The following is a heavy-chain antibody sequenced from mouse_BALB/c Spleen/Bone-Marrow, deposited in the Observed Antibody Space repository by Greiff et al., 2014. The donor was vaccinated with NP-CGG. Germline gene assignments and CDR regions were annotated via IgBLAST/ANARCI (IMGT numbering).Heavy chain of an antibody. J-gene: IGHJ2*01. Sequence: QVQLQQSGAELAKPGASVKMSCKASGYTFTSYWMHWVKQRPGQGLEWIGYINPSTGYTEYNRKLKDKATLTADKSSSTAYMQLSSLTSEDSAVYYCASNWDVDWGQGTTLTVSS. D-gene: IGHD4-1*01. CDR1: GYTFTSYW. CDR2: INPSTGYT. V-gene: IGHV1-7*01. CDR3: ASNWDVD.